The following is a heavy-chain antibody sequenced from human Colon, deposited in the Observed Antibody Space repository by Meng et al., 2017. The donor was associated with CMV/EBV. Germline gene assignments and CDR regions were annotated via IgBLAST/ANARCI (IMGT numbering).Heavy chain of an antibody. CDR3: VRGSSSF. CDR1: GNKMRSSW. D-gene: IGHD6-13*01. J-gene: IGHJ4*02. V-gene: IGHV3-7*04. CDR2: IKGDGSEI. Sequence: GSWRLSCVVSGNKMRSSWMSWVRQGPAKGLEWVAKIKGDGSEIQYVDSVKGRFTVSRDNTKNSLYLQMNSLKTEDTAVYYCVRGSSSFWGQGTLVTVSS.